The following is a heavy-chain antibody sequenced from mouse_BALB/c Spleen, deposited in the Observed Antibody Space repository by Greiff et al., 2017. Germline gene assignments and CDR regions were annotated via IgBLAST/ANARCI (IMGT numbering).Heavy chain of an antibody. V-gene: IGHV8-12*01. CDR3: AREADYDRDEGNWYFDV. CDR2: VYWDDDK. D-gene: IGHD2-4*01. J-gene: IGHJ1*01. Sequence: QVTLKESGPGILQPSQTLSLTCSFSGFSLSTSGMGVSWIRQPSGQGLEWLAHVYWDDDKRYNPSLKSRLTISKDTSRNQVLLKITSVDTADTATYYCAREADYDRDEGNWYFDVWGAGTTVTVSS. CDR1: GFSLSTSGMG.